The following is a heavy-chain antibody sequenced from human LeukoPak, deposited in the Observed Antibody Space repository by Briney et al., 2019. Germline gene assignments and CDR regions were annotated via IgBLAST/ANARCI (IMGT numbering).Heavy chain of an antibody. Sequence: GESLRISCKGSGYSFTSYWISWVRQMPGKGLEWVGRIDPSDSYTNYSPSFQGHVTISADKSISTAYLQWSSLKASDTAMYYCATLPKYYYDSSGYYSNWFDPWGQGTLVTVSS. J-gene: IGHJ5*02. CDR2: IDPSDSYT. CDR1: GYSFTSYW. D-gene: IGHD3-22*01. V-gene: IGHV5-10-1*01. CDR3: ATLPKYYYDSSGYYSNWFDP.